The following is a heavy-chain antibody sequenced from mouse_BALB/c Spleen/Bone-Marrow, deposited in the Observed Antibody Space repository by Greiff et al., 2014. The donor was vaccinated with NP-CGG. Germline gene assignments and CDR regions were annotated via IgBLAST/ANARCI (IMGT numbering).Heavy chain of an antibody. Sequence: SGSELVRPGASVILSCKASGYTFTSYWMHWVKQRPGQGLEWIGNIYPDSGNTNYDENFKSKATLTVDTSSSTAYMQLSSLTSEDSAVYYCTRGGAGTFAYWGQGTLVTVSA. V-gene: IGHV1S22*01. CDR1: GYTFTSYW. CDR3: TRGGAGTFAY. CDR2: IYPDSGNT. D-gene: IGHD4-1*01. J-gene: IGHJ3*01.